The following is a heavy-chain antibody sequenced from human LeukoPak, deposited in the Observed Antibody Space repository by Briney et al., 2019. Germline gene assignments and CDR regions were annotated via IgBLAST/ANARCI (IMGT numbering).Heavy chain of an antibody. J-gene: IGHJ3*01. CDR1: GGSISSGSYY. CDR3: GRDRVTV. V-gene: IGHV4-61*02. D-gene: IGHD4-11*01. Sequence: SQTLSLTCTVSGGSISSGSYYWSWIRQPAGKGLEWIGRIYTSGSTNYNPSLKSRVTISVDKSKNQFSLKLSSVSAADTAVYYCGRDRVTVWGPGTMVTVS. CDR2: IYTSGST.